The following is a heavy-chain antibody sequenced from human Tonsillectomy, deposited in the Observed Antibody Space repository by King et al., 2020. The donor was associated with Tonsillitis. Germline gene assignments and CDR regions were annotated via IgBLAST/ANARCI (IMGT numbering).Heavy chain of an antibody. CDR2: ISGYNGNR. CDR1: GYTFTGYG. CDR3: ARDFNSLWFGELFRKFGH. J-gene: IGHJ4*02. V-gene: IGHV1-18*04. Sequence: QLVQSGAEVKKPGASVKVSCKASGYTFTGYGFSWVRQAPGQGLEWMGWISGYNGNRNYAQKFQGRVTMTTDTSTSTGYMELRSLRSDDTAVYYCARDFNSLWFGELFRKFGHWGQGTLVTVSS. D-gene: IGHD3-10*01.